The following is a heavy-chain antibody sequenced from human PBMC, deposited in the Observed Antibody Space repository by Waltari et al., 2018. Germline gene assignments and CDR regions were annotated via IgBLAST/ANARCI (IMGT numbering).Heavy chain of an antibody. CDR1: GFPYSMYW. Sequence: EVQLVEPGGGLVQPGGSLSLSCAASGFPYSMYWMHWVRQAPGRGLGWVSVRKRDGSSTSYAGSVKGRFTISKVNAKNTVYLQMNSLRAEDTAIYYCARGARRTTVTTGWWYFDLWGRGTLVTVSS. D-gene: IGHD4-17*01. CDR2: RKRDGSST. CDR3: ARGARRTTVTTGWWYFDL. V-gene: IGHV3-74*01. J-gene: IGHJ2*01.